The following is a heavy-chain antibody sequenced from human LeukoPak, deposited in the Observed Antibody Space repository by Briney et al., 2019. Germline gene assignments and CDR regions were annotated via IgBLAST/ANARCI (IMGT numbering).Heavy chain of an antibody. V-gene: IGHV1-8*01. CDR3: ARVTAYCGGDCYSDY. Sequence: ASVKVSCKXSGYTFTSYDINWVRQATGQGLEWMGWMNPNSGNTGYSQKFQGRVTMTRNTSISTAYMELSSLRSEDTAVYYCARVTAYCGGDCYSDYWGQGTLVTVSS. CDR1: GYTFTSYD. J-gene: IGHJ4*03. D-gene: IGHD2-21*02. CDR2: MNPNSGNT.